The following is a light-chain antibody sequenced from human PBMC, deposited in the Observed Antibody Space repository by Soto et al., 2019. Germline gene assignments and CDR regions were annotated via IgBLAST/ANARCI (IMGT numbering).Light chain of an antibody. V-gene: IGLV1-47*02. CDR1: SSNIGSNF. CDR2: SDN. CDR3: AAWDDSLSGV. J-gene: IGLJ2*01. Sequence: QSVLTQPPSASGTPGQRVAISCSGSSSNIGSNFVYWYQQVPGTAPKLLIFSDNQRPSGVPDRFSGSKSGTSASLAISGIRSEDEGDYYCAAWDDSLSGVFGGGTKVTVL.